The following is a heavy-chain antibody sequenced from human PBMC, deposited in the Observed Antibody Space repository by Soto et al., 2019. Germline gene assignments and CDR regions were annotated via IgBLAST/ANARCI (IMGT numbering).Heavy chain of an antibody. CDR2: IYYSGST. CDR1: GGSISSTNYY. Sequence: SETLSLTCTVSGGSISSTNYYWSWIRQPPGKGLEWIGYIYYSGSTYYNPSLKSRVTISVDTSKNQLSLKLSSVTAADTAVYYCARGRDYGDYVLNVDYWGQGTLVTVSS. V-gene: IGHV4-30-4*01. J-gene: IGHJ4*02. CDR3: ARGRDYGDYVLNVDY. D-gene: IGHD4-17*01.